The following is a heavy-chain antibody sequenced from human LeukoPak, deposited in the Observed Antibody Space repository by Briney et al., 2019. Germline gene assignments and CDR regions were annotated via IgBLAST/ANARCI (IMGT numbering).Heavy chain of an antibody. CDR2: IYYSGST. D-gene: IGHD5-24*01. V-gene: IGHV4-31*03. Sequence: SETLSLTCTVSGGSISSGVYYWSWIRQHPGKGLEWIGYIYYSGSTYYNPSLKSRVTISVDTSKSQFSLKLSSVIAADTAVYYCARRRVDGYNYAFDYWGQGTLVTVSS. CDR1: GGSISSGVYY. CDR3: ARRRVDGYNYAFDY. J-gene: IGHJ4*02.